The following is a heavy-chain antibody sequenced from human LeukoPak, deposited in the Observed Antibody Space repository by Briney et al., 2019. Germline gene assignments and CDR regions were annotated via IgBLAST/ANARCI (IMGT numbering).Heavy chain of an antibody. Sequence: ASVNVSCKASGYTFTGYYMHWVRQAPGQGLEWMGWINPNSGGTNYAQKFQGRVTMTRDTSISTAYMELSRLRSDDTAVYYCARDVGYCSSTSCYTGAFDIWGQGTMVTVSS. D-gene: IGHD2-2*02. CDR1: GYTFTGYY. CDR3: ARDVGYCSSTSCYTGAFDI. V-gene: IGHV1-2*02. J-gene: IGHJ3*02. CDR2: INPNSGGT.